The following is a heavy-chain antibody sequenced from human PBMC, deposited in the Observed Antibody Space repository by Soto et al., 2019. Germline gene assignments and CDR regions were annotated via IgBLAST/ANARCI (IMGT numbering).Heavy chain of an antibody. D-gene: IGHD3-22*01. V-gene: IGHV3-23*01. CDR2: ISGSGGST. J-gene: IGHJ4*02. Sequence: PGGSLRLSCAASGFTFSSYAMSWVRQAPGKGLEWVSTISGSGGSTYYADSVKGRFTISRDNSKNTLYLQMNSLRAEDTAVYYCAKDMENSGYNSYYFDYWGQGTLVTVSS. CDR1: GFTFSSYA. CDR3: AKDMENSGYNSYYFDY.